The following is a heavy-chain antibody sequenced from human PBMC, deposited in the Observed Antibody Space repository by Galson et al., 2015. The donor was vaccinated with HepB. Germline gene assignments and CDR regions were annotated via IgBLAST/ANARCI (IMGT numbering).Heavy chain of an antibody. D-gene: IGHD3/OR15-3a*01. Sequence: SLRLSCAASGLTFDNYGIHWVRRAPGKGLEWVAFISYSGNNKHYSGSVKGRFTISRDNSKNTLYLQMSSLTTEDTAIYYCAKGRSVTWTGEPEYDFWRQGTLVTVSS. CDR2: ISYSGNNK. CDR1: GLTFDNYG. CDR3: AKGRSVTWTGEPEYDF. J-gene: IGHJ4*02. V-gene: IGHV3-30*18.